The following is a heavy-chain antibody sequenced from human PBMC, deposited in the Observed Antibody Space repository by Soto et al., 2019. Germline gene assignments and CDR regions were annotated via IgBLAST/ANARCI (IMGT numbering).Heavy chain of an antibody. CDR3: ARGEYYYDSSGTGFDY. CDR2: ISYDGSNK. D-gene: IGHD3-22*01. J-gene: IGHJ4*02. CDR1: GFTFSSYA. Sequence: PGGSLRLSCAASGFTFSSYAMHWVRQAPGKGLEWVAVISYDGSNKYYADSVKGRFTISRDNSKNTLYLQMNSLRAEDTAVYYCARGEYYYDSSGTGFDYWGQGTLVTVSS. V-gene: IGHV3-30-3*01.